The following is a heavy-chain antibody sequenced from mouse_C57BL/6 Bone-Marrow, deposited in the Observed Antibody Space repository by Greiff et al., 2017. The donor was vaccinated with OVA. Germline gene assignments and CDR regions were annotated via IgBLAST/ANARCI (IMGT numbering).Heavy chain of an antibody. Sequence: EVKLMESGGGLVKPGGSLKLSCAASGFTFSDYGMHWVRQAPEKGLEWVAYISSGSSTIYYADTVKGRFTISRDNAKNTLFLQMTSLRSEDTAMYYCATPYGYDGAWFAYWGQGTLVTVSA. CDR1: GFTFSDYG. V-gene: IGHV5-17*01. CDR2: ISSGSSTI. J-gene: IGHJ3*01. D-gene: IGHD2-2*01. CDR3: ATPYGYDGAWFAY.